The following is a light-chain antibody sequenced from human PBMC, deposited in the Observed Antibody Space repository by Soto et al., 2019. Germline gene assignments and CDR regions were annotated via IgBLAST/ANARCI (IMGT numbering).Light chain of an antibody. CDR1: TSDVGGYNY. J-gene: IGLJ3*02. V-gene: IGLV2-14*01. CDR3: SSYTIGSTPWL. Sequence: QSVLTQPASVSGSPGQSITISCAGTTSDVGGYNYVSWYQQHPATAPKLLIYEVSHRPSGVSNRFSGSKSGNTASLTISGLQADDEAHYYCSSYTIGSTPWLFGGGTKVTVL. CDR2: EVS.